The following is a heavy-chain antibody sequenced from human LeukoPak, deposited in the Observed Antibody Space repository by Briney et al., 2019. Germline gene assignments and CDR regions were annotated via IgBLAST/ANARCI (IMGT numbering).Heavy chain of an antibody. CDR3: ARVCTGGGCYHFDS. D-gene: IGHD2-8*02. CDR1: GFTFSSYS. J-gene: IGHJ4*02. Sequence: GGSLRLSCAASGFTFSSYSMNWVRQAPGKGLEWVSYIRSSRTIYDADSVKGRFTISRDNAKNTVYLQMNSLRAEDTDVYYCARVCTGGGCYHFDSWGQGTLVTVSS. CDR2: IRSSRTI. V-gene: IGHV3-48*01.